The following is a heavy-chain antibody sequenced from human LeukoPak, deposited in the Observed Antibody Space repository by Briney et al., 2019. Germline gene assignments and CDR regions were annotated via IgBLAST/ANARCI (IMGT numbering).Heavy chain of an antibody. D-gene: IGHD2-15*01. Sequence: GRSLRLSCAASGFTFSNHAMSWVRQTPGEGRQWLSVISGSGRTTEYADSVKGRFTISRDNSKNTLSLQMNSLRVEDTAIYYCAKNVVVKRYIDYWGQGTLVTVSP. CDR1: GFTFSNHA. CDR3: AKNVVVKRYIDY. CDR2: ISGSGRTT. V-gene: IGHV3-23*01. J-gene: IGHJ4*02.